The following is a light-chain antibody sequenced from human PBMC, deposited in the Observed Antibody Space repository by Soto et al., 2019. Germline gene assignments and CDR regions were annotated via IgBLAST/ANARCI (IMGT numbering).Light chain of an antibody. Sequence: EIVMTQSPATLSVSPGERATLSCRASQSVSNNLAWYQKKPGQAPRLLIYGASTRATGIPARFSGSGSGTEFTLTISSLQSEDFAVYYCQQYSNWWTFGLGTRVEIK. CDR1: QSVSNN. V-gene: IGKV3-15*01. J-gene: IGKJ1*01. CDR2: GAS. CDR3: QQYSNWWT.